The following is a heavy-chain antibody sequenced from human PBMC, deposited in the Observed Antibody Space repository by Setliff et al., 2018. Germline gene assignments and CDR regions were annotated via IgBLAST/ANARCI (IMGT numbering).Heavy chain of an antibody. CDR2: FIPILGAT. V-gene: IGHV1-69*13. Sequence: ASVKVSCKSSGGTFSSSGITWVRQAPGQGLQWLGRFIPILGATNYAQNFQGRVSISADESTTTGYMELRRLRSDDTAVYYCARELRSPYWHLDSWGQGTQVTVSS. D-gene: IGHD3-16*01. J-gene: IGHJ5*01. CDR3: ARELRSPYWHLDS. CDR1: GGTFSSSG.